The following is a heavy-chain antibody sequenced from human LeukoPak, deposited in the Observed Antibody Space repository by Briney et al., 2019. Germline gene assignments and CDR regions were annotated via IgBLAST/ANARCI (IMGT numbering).Heavy chain of an antibody. Sequence: SETLSLTCTVSGGSISSYYWSWIRQPPGKGLEWIGYIYYSGSTNYNPSLKSRVTISVDTSKNQFSLKLSSVTAADTAVYYCARVRSGSYCFDYWGQGTLVTVSS. CDR3: ARVRSGSYCFDY. D-gene: IGHD3-10*01. CDR1: GGSISSYY. CDR2: IYYSGST. V-gene: IGHV4-59*01. J-gene: IGHJ4*02.